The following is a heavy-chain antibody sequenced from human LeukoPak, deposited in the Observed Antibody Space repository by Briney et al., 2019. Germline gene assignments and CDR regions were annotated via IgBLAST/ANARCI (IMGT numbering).Heavy chain of an antibody. CDR2: IYPGDSDT. CDR3: ARRTRVAETYYFDY. J-gene: IGHJ4*02. CDR1: GYSFTSYW. V-gene: IGHV5-51*01. Sequence: GESLKISCKGSGYSFTSYWIGWVRQLPGKGLEWMGIIYPGDSDTRYSPSFQGQVTISADKSISTAYLQCSSLKASDTAMYYCARRTRVAETYYFDYWGQGTMVTVSS. D-gene: IGHD2-15*01.